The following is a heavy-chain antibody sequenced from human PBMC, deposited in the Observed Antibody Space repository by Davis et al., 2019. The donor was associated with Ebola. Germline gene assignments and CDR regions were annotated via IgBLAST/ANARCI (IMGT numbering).Heavy chain of an antibody. D-gene: IGHD1-1*01. Sequence: GGSLRLSCAASGFTFSSYGMHWVRQAPGKGLEWVAVIWYDGSNKYYADSVKGRFTISRDNSKNKLYLQMNSLRAEDTAVYYCARGGGTYYYYGMDVWGQGTTVTVSS. V-gene: IGHV3-33*08. CDR2: IWYDGSNK. CDR1: GFTFSSYG. CDR3: ARGGGTYYYYGMDV. J-gene: IGHJ6*02.